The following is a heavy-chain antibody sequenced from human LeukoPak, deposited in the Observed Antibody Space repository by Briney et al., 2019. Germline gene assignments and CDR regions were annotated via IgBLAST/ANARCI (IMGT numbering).Heavy chain of an antibody. Sequence: SETLSLTCAVYGGSFSGYYWSWIRQPPGKGLEWIGEINHSGSTNYNPSLKGRVTISVDTSKNQFSLKLSSVTAADTAVYYCARHVVRYYYYYMDVWGKGTTVTISS. V-gene: IGHV4-34*01. CDR3: ARHVVRYYYYYMDV. D-gene: IGHD3-10*01. CDR2: INHSGST. J-gene: IGHJ6*03. CDR1: GGSFSGYY.